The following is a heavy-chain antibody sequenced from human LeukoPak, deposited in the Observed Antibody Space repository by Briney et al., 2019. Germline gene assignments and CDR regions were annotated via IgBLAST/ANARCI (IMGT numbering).Heavy chain of an antibody. V-gene: IGHV3-30*04. D-gene: IGHD3-22*01. CDR2: ISHDGSHK. CDR3: VRSPYDSSATLDYYYRLDV. Sequence: GGSLRLSCAASGFIFGSYALHWVRQAPGKGLEGVAVISHDGSHKYFADSVRGRFTISRDRSKNTVYLQMSSLRPEDTAVYYCVRSPYDSSATLDYYYRLDVWGQGTTVTVSS. CDR1: GFIFGSYA. J-gene: IGHJ6*02.